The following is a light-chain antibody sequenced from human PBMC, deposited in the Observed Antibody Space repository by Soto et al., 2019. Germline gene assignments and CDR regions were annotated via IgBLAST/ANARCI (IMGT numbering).Light chain of an antibody. CDR3: PQYGNVPLT. J-gene: IGKJ4*01. V-gene: IGKV1-33*01. Sequence: DIQMTQSPSSLSASVGDRVTITCQASEDINRYLNWYQQKPGKAPRLLIYDISNLEVGVPSRFSGSGSGTDFTFTITSLQPEDVATYFCPQYGNVPLTFGGGTKVDIK. CDR1: EDINRY. CDR2: DIS.